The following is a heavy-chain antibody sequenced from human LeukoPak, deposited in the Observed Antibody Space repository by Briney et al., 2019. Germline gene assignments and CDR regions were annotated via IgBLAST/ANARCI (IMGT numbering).Heavy chain of an antibody. CDR2: IYYSGST. CDR1: GGSISSSSYY. V-gene: IGHV4-39*01. CDR3: ARQDSSSWYRADFDY. J-gene: IGHJ4*02. Sequence: SETLSLTCTVSGGSISSSSYYWGWIRQPPGMGLEWIGNIYYSGSTYYNPSLKSRVTISVDTSKNQFSLKLSSVTAADTALYYCARQDSSSWYRADFDYWGQGTLVTVSS. D-gene: IGHD6-13*01.